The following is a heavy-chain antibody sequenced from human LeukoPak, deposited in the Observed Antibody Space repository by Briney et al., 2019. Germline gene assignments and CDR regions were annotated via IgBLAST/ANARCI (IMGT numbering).Heavy chain of an antibody. CDR3: ARGRWIPMVPGVILNWFDP. Sequence: PSETLSLTCAVHGGSFSGYYWSWIRHPPRRGLEWIGEINSSGSANYNPSLKCRVTLSVDTSKIQFSLELGSVTAADTAVYYCARGRWIPMVPGVILNWFDPWGQGTLVTVSS. CDR2: INSSGSA. V-gene: IGHV4-34*01. D-gene: IGHD3-10*01. J-gene: IGHJ5*02. CDR1: GGSFSGYY.